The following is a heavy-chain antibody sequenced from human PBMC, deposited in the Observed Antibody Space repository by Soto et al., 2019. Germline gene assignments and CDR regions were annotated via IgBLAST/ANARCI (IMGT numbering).Heavy chain of an antibody. CDR1: SASISSSSYT. Sequence: SETLSLTCTVSSASISSSSYTWGWIRQPPGKGLEWIGSIYYSGTTYYNPSLNSRVTVSVDTSKNQFSLKVTSVTAADTAVYYCARLYCSGGSCYLDYWGQGTLVTVSS. J-gene: IGHJ4*02. CDR3: ARLYCSGGSCYLDY. V-gene: IGHV4-39*07. D-gene: IGHD2-15*01. CDR2: IYYSGTT.